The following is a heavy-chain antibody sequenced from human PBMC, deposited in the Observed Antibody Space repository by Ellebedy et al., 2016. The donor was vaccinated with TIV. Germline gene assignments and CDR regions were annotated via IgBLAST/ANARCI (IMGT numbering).Heavy chain of an antibody. CDR2: ISVRGGAQ. Sequence: PGGSLRLSCAASGSMFNTYAMTWGRQAPGRGLEGVPAISVRGGAQSYVDSMKGRFTIYRDNSKNTLYLKMNSLRAEDTAVYYCARYCRGGSCLATTCYDGMDGWGQGTTVTVSS. J-gene: IGHJ6*02. V-gene: IGHV3-23*01. D-gene: IGHD2-15*01. CDR3: ARYCRGGSCLATTCYDGMDG. CDR1: GSMFNTYA.